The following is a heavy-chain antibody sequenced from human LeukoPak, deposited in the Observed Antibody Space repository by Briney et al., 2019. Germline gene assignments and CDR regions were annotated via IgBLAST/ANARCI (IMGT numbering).Heavy chain of an antibody. J-gene: IGHJ4*02. CDR2: ISAYNGNT. D-gene: IGHD3-22*01. Sequence: ASVKVSCKAPGYTFTSYGISWVRQAPGQGLEWMVWISAYNGNTNYAQKHQVRVTMTTDTSTSTAYMKLSSLRSDDTAVYYCARDTPSYYDSDPFDSWGKGTLVTVSS. CDR1: GYTFTSYG. CDR3: ARDTPSYYDSDPFDS. V-gene: IGHV1-18*01.